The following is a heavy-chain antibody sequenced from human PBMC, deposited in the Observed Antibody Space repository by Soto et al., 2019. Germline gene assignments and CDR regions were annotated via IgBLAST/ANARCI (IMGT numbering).Heavy chain of an antibody. D-gene: IGHD3-10*01. CDR3: AKLVLLWFGEFDYFDY. V-gene: IGHV3-30*18. CDR1: GFTFSSYG. J-gene: IGHJ4*02. CDR2: ISYDGSNK. Sequence: GGSLRLSCAASGFTFSSYGMHCVRQAPCKGLEWVTVISYDGSNKYYADSVKGRFTISRDNSKNTLYLQMNSLRAEDTAVYYCAKLVLLWFGEFDYFDYWGQGTLVTVSS.